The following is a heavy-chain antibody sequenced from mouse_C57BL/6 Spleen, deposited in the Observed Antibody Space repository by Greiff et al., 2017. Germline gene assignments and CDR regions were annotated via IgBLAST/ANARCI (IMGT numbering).Heavy chain of an antibody. CDR2: IRNKANGYTT. J-gene: IGHJ4*01. CDR3: ARYGMVRAYAMDY. D-gene: IGHD2-3*01. CDR1: GFTFTDYY. Sequence: EVKLVESGGGLVQPGGSLSLSCAASGFTFTDYYMSWVRQPPGKALEWLGFIRNKANGYTTEYSASVKGRFTISRDNSQSILYLQMNALRAEDSATYYCARYGMVRAYAMDYWGQGTSVTVSS. V-gene: IGHV7-3*01.